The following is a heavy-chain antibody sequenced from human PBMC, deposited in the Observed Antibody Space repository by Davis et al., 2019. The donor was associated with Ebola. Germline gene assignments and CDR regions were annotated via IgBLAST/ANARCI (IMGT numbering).Heavy chain of an antibody. CDR2: IYHSGST. V-gene: IGHV4-4*02. CDR3: ARGLGVLSV. CDR1: GGSISSSNW. J-gene: IGHJ6*04. D-gene: IGHD2-8*01. Sequence: PSETLSLTCAVSGGSISSSNWWSWVRQPPGKGLEWIGDIYHSGSTNYNPSLKSRVTISVDTSKNQFSLKLSSVTAADTAVYYCARGLGVLSVWGKGTTVTVSS.